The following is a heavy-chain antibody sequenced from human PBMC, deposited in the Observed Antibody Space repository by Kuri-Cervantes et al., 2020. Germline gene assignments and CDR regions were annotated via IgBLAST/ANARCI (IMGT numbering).Heavy chain of an antibody. CDR1: GGTFSSYA. Sequence: SVKVSCKASGGTFSSYAISWVRQAPGQGLEWMGGIIPIFGTANYAQKFQGRVTITTDESTSTAYMELSSLRSEDTAVYYCARGRGGNYYFDYWGQGTLVTVSS. CDR3: ARGRGGNYYFDY. CDR2: IIPIFGTA. J-gene: IGHJ4*02. D-gene: IGHD4-23*01. V-gene: IGHV1-69*05.